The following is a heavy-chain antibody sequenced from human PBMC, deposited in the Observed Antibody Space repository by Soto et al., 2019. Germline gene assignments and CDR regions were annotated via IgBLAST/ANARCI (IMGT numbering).Heavy chain of an antibody. CDR2: IIPILGIA. V-gene: IGHV1-69*08. J-gene: IGHJ4*02. D-gene: IGHD3-16*01. CDR3: ARDHRGEKNFDY. Sequence: QVQLVQSGAEVKKPGSSVKVSCKASGGTFSSYTISWVRQAPGQGLEWMGRIIPILGIANYAQKFQGRVTITADKSTSTAYMDLSSLRSEDTAVYYCARDHRGEKNFDYWGQGTLVTVSS. CDR1: GGTFSSYT.